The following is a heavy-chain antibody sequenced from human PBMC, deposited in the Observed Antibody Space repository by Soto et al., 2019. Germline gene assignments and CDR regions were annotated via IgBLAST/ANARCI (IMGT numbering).Heavy chain of an antibody. Sequence: FSAASGFTFSRYWMHWVRQAPGKGLVWISRFNSDGSTASYADSVKGRFTISRDNAKNTLYLQMNSLRAEDTAVYYCARDYSSSRYFASWGQGTLVTVSS. J-gene: IGHJ4*02. D-gene: IGHD6-6*01. CDR1: GFTFSRYW. CDR2: FNSDGSTA. CDR3: ARDYSSSRYFAS. V-gene: IGHV3-74*01.